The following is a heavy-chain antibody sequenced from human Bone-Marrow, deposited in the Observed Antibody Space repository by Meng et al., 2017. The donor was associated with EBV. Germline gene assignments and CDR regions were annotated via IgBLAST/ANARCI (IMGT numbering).Heavy chain of an antibody. CDR3: ARDGGRRLDY. CDR1: GYTFTSYD. D-gene: IGHD3-16*01. V-gene: IGHV7-4-1*02. Sequence: QVQLVQSGAEVKKPGASVKVSCKASGYTFTSYDINWVRQATGQGLEWMGWINTKTGKPTYAPGFTGRFVFSLDTSDSTTYLQISSLKTEDSAVYYCARDGGRRLDYWGQGTLVTVSS. J-gene: IGHJ4*02. CDR2: INTKTGKP.